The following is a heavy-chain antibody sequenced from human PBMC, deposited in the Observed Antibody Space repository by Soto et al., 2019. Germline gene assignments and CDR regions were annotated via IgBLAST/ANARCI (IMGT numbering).Heavy chain of an antibody. V-gene: IGHV4-59*01. Sequence: QVQLQESGPGLVKPLETLFLTCTVPGGSITSYYWSWVRQPPGKGLEWIGYIYYNGNINYNPSLKSRLTISLDTSKNQFSLRLSSVIAADTAVYYCATGRVYFGSEYWGQGTLVTVSS. CDR3: ATGRVYFGSEY. D-gene: IGHD3-10*01. CDR1: GGSITSYY. CDR2: IYYNGNI. J-gene: IGHJ4*02.